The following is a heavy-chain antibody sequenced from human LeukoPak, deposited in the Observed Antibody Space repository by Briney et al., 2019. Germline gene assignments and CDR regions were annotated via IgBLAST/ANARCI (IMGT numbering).Heavy chain of an antibody. D-gene: IGHD3-10*01. CDR1: GGSISDNTYY. V-gene: IGHV4-39*01. J-gene: IGHJ4*02. CDR2: MSYSGTT. Sequence: SETLSLTCTVTGGSISDNTYYWGWVRQPPGKGLEWIGSMSYSGTTCYNPSLKSRVIISADTSKNLFSLRLTSVTAADTAVYYCANRGIYGYFNYWGQGTLVTVSS. CDR3: ANRGIYGYFNY.